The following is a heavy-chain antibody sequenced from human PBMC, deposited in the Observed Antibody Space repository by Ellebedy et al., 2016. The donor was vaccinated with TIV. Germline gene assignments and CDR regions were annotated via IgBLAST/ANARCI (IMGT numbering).Heavy chain of an antibody. CDR3: ARDSVGKYSGYDSP. Sequence: ASVKVSCKASGYTFTSYGISWVRQAPGQGLEWMGWISAYNGNTNYAQKLQGRVTMTTDTSTSTAYMELRSLRSDDTAVYYCARDSVGKYSGYDSPWGQGTLVTVSS. CDR2: ISAYNGNT. D-gene: IGHD5-12*01. J-gene: IGHJ4*02. V-gene: IGHV1-18*01. CDR1: GYTFTSYG.